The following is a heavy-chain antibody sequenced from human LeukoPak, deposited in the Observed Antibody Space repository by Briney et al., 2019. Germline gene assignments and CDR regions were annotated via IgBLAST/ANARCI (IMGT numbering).Heavy chain of an antibody. CDR3: AREVGQWLAGFDY. D-gene: IGHD6-19*01. Sequence: PSGTLSLTCAVSGGSISSSNWWSWVRQPPGKGLEWIGYIYYSGSTNYNPSLKSRVTISVDTSKNQFSLKLSSVTAADTAVYYCAREVGQWLAGFDYWGQGTLVTVSS. J-gene: IGHJ4*02. V-gene: IGHV4-4*02. CDR2: IYYSGST. CDR1: GGSISSSNW.